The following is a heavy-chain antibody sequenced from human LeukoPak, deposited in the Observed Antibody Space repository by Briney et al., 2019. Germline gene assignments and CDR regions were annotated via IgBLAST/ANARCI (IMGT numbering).Heavy chain of an antibody. Sequence: GRSLRLSCAVSGLTFSNNAMSWVSQAPGKGREWVSAISGSGGRTYYADSVKGRLTISRDNSKNKLYLQMNSRRAEDTAVYYCAKGYNWFDPWGQGTLVTVSS. CDR2: ISGSGGRT. CDR1: GLTFSNNA. V-gene: IGHV3-23*01. J-gene: IGHJ5*02. CDR3: AKGYNWFDP.